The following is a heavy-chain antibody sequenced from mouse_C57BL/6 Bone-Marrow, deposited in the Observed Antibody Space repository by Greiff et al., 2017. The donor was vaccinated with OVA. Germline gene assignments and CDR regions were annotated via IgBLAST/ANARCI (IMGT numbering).Heavy chain of an antibody. J-gene: IGHJ4*01. CDR1: GYTFTSYW. Sequence: VQLQQSGAELVRPGTSVKLSCKASGYTFTSYWMHWVKQRPGQGLEWIGVIDPSDSYTNYNQKIKGKATLTVDTSSSTAYMQLSSLTSEDSAVYYCASSDGTDAMDYWGQGTSVTVSS. CDR3: ASSDGTDAMDY. CDR2: IDPSDSYT. D-gene: IGHD4-1*01. V-gene: IGHV1-59*01.